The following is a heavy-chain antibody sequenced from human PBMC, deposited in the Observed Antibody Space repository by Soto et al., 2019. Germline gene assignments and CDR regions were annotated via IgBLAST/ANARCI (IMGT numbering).Heavy chain of an antibody. J-gene: IGHJ4*02. CDR2: VSWGGAFT. CDR1: GFTFSTYA. V-gene: IGHV3-23*01. CDR3: AKSGPTNYFDH. Sequence: PGGSLTLSCAASGFTFSTYAMNWVRRTPGKGLEWVSGVSWGGAFTYYADSVKGRFTISRDDSKNTLYLQMNSLRVDDTAVYYCAKSGPTNYFDHWGQGTPVTVS.